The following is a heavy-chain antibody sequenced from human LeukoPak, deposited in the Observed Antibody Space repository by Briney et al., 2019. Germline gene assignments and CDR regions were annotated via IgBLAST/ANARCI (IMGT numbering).Heavy chain of an antibody. CDR3: ARDFQSSY. CDR1: GFTFSSYW. J-gene: IGHJ4*02. Sequence: PGGSLRLSCAASGFTFSSYWMIWVRQALGKGLEWVANIKEDGSKKNYVDSVMGRFTISRDNAKNSLYLQMNRLRVEDTAVYYCARDFQSSYWGQGTLVTVSS. CDR2: IKEDGSKK. V-gene: IGHV3-7*01.